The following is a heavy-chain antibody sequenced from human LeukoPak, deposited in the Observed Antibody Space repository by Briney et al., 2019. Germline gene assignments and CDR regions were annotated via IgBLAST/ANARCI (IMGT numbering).Heavy chain of an antibody. CDR1: EFSVGSNY. Sequence: GGSLRLSCAASEFSVGSNYMTWVRQAPGKGLEWVSLIYSGGSTYYADSVKGRFTISRDNSKNTLYLQMGSLRAEDMAVYYCARLRGRSLDSWGQGTLVTVSS. CDR3: ARLRGRSLDS. V-gene: IGHV3-66*04. J-gene: IGHJ4*02. CDR2: IYSGGST. D-gene: IGHD4-17*01.